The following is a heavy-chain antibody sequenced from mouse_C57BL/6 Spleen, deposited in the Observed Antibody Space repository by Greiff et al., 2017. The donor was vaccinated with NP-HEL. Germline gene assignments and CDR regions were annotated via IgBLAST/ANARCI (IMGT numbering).Heavy chain of an antibody. Sequence: DVQLVESGGDLVKPGGSLKLSCAASGFTFSSYGMSWVRQTPDKRLEWVATISSGGSYTYYPDSVKGRFTISRDTAKNTLYLQMSSLKSEDTARYYCARHNYGSSLYYFDYWGQGTTLTVSS. CDR1: GFTFSSYG. D-gene: IGHD1-1*01. V-gene: IGHV5-6*01. CDR2: ISSGGSYT. CDR3: ARHNYGSSLYYFDY. J-gene: IGHJ2*01.